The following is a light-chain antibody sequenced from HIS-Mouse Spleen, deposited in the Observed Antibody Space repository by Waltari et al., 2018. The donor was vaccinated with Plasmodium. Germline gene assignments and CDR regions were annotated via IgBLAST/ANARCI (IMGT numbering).Light chain of an antibody. CDR3: QQYGSSPYT. Sequence: ETVLTQSPGTLSLSPGERAPLSRRAGQSVSSSYLAWYQQKPGQAPRLLIYGASSRATGIPDRFSGSGSGTDFTLTISRLEPEDFAVYYCQQYGSSPYTFGQGTKLEIK. V-gene: IGKV3-20*01. J-gene: IGKJ2*01. CDR2: GAS. CDR1: QSVSSSY.